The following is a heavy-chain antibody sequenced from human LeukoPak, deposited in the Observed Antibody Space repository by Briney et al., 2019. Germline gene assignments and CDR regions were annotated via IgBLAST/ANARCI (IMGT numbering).Heavy chain of an antibody. CDR1: GFTFSSYW. J-gene: IGHJ4*02. D-gene: IGHD3-9*01. CDR3: ARDRYHYDILTGTVSYYFDY. CDR2: IKQDGSEK. Sequence: PGGSLRLSCAASGFTFSSYWMSWVRQAPGKGLEWVANIKQDGSEKYYVDSVKGRFTISRDNAKNSLYLQMNSLRAEDTAVYYCARDRYHYDILTGTVSYYFDYWGQGTLVTVSS. V-gene: IGHV3-7*01.